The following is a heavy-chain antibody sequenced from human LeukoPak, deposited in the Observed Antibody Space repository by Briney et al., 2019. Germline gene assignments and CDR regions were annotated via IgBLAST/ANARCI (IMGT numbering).Heavy chain of an antibody. J-gene: IGHJ3*02. CDR1: GFTFSRDA. V-gene: IGHV3-23*01. Sequence: GGSLRLSCAAAGFTFSRDARRWVRQAPGKGREWVSAMSGSGGSRHYADSVKTRFTISRDNSKNTLYLQMNSLRAEDTAVYYCAKDPTATAIDIWGQGTMVTVSS. CDR2: MSGSGGSR. CDR3: AKDPTATAIDI. D-gene: IGHD5-18*01.